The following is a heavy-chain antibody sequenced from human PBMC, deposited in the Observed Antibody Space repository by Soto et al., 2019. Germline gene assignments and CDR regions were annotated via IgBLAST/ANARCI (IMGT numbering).Heavy chain of an antibody. CDR1: GYTLTELS. D-gene: IGHD6-13*01. CDR3: ATGIIAAAGFYYYYGMDV. V-gene: IGHV1-24*01. J-gene: IGHJ6*02. Sequence: XSVKVSFNVSGYTLTELSMHLVRHSPGKGLEWMGGFDPEDGETIYAQKFQGRVTMTEDTSTDTAYMELSSLRSEDTAVYYCATGIIAAAGFYYYYGMDVWGQGTTVTVSS. CDR2: FDPEDGET.